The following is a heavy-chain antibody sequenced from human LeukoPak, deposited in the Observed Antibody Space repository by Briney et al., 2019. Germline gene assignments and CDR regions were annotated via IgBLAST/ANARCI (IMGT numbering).Heavy chain of an antibody. CDR2: VSSNGAKT. V-gene: IGHV3-23*01. D-gene: IGHD3-22*01. CDR3: AKGSYYDSSGSFYFDY. Sequence: GGSLRLSCAASGFTFSSYAITWVRQAPGKGLEWVSAVSSNGAKTYYADSVKGRFTISRDNYKNMVFLQMNSLRAEDTAVYYCAKGSYYDSSGSFYFDYWGQGTLVTVSS. J-gene: IGHJ4*02. CDR1: GFTFSSYA.